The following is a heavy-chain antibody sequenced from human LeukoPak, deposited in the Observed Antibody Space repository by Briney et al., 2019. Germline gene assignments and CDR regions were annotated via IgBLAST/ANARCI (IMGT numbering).Heavy chain of an antibody. V-gene: IGHV1-69*13. CDR1: GGTFSSYA. CDR2: IIPIFGTA. Sequence: ASVKVSCKASGGTFSSYAISWVRQAPGQGLEWMGGIIPIFGTANYAQKFQGRVTITADESTSTAYMELSSLRSEDTAVYYCARRDGGNSYYYYYGMDVWGQGTTVTVSS. J-gene: IGHJ6*02. CDR3: ARRDGGNSYYYYYGMDV. D-gene: IGHD4-23*01.